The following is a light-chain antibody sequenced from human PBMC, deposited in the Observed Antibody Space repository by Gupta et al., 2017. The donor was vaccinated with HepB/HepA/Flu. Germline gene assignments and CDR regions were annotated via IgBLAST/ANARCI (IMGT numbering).Light chain of an antibody. CDR2: AAS. J-gene: IGKJ1*01. CDR1: QSISSY. Sequence: DIEMTQSPPSLSASVGDRVTIPCRASQSISSYLNWYQQKPGKAPKLLIYAASRVQSGVTSRFSGSGSGTDFTLTISRRQPEDFATYYCQQRDSTPWTFGQGTKVEIK. CDR3: QQRDSTPWT. V-gene: IGKV1-39*01.